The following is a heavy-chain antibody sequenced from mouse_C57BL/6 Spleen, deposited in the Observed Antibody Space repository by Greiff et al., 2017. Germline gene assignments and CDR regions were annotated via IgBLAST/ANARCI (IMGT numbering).Heavy chain of an antibody. CDR3: AHSGYGNYEDY. J-gene: IGHJ2*01. Sequence: EVQLQQSGPELVKPGASVKMSCKASGYTFTDYNMHWVKQSHGKSLEWIGYINPNNGGTSYNQKFKGKATLTVNKSSSTAYIELRSLTSEESAVYYCAHSGYGNYEDYWGQGTTLTVS. D-gene: IGHD2-1*01. V-gene: IGHV1-22*01. CDR2: INPNNGGT. CDR1: GYTFTDYN.